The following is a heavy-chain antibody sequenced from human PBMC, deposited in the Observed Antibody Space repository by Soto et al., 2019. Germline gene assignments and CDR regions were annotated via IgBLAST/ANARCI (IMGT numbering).Heavy chain of an antibody. CDR1: GFTFSSYA. V-gene: IGHV3-30-3*01. Sequence: SLRLSCAASGFTFSSYAMHWVRQAPGKGLEWVAVISYDGSNKYYADSVKGRFTISRDNSKNTLYLQMNSLRAEDTAVYYCARGKEWGKLPFCDFWGKGNLV. CDR3: ARGKEWGKLPFCDF. J-gene: IGHJ4*02. CDR2: ISYDGSNK. D-gene: IGHD3-16*01.